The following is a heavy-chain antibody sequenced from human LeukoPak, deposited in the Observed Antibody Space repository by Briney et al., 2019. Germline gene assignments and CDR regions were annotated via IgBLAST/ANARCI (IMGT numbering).Heavy chain of an antibody. CDR1: GFTFSSYS. D-gene: IGHD3-10*01. Sequence: GGSLRLSCAASGFTFSSYSMNWVRQAPGKGLEWVSYISSSSSTIYYADSVKGRFTISRDNAKNSLYLQMNSLRAEDTAVYYCARDRGWNCYDFWGQGTLVTVSS. CDR3: ARDRGWNCYDF. J-gene: IGHJ4*02. V-gene: IGHV3-48*04. CDR2: ISSSSSTI.